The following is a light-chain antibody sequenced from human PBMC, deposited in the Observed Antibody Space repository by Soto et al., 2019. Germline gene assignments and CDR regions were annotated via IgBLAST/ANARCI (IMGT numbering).Light chain of an antibody. CDR1: QSVSSN. CDR2: GAS. CDR3: QQYGSSPPT. J-gene: IGKJ1*01. Sequence: EIVMTQSPATMSVSPGERATLSCMASQSVSSNLAWYQQKPGQAPRLLIYGASTRATGIPARFSGSGSGTEFTLTISSLQSEDFAVYYCQQYGSSPPTFGQGTKVDIK. V-gene: IGKV3-15*01.